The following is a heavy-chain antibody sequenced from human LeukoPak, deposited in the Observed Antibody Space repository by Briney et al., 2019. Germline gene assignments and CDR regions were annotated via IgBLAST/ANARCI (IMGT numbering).Heavy chain of an antibody. CDR2: IRSKAYGGAA. Sequence: GGSLRLSCTASGFTFGDYAVSWVRQAPGKGLEWVGYIRSKAYGGAAEYAASVKGRFTISRDDSKSIAYPQMNSLKTEDTAVYYCSRASGLDDWGQGTLVTVSS. J-gene: IGHJ4*02. D-gene: IGHD1-26*01. CDR3: SRASGLDD. CDR1: GFTFGDYA. V-gene: IGHV3-49*04.